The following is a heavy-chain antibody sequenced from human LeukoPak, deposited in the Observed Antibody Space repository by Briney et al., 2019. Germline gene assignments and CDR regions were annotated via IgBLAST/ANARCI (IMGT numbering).Heavy chain of an antibody. CDR3: ARRASCSAGCAFDI. CDR2: IYHIGST. J-gene: IGHJ3*02. V-gene: IGHV4-38-2*01. Sequence: SETLSLTCAVSGYSISIGYYWGWIRQPPGKGLEWIGSIYHIGSTYYNPSLKSRVTISLGTSKNQFSLKLSSVTAADTAVYFCARRASCSAGCAFDIWGHVTMVTVPS. D-gene: IGHD2-2*01. CDR1: GYSISIGYY.